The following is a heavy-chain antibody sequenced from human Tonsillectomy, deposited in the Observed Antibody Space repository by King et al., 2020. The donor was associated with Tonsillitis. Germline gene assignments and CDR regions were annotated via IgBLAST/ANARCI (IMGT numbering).Heavy chain of an antibody. J-gene: IGHJ6*02. V-gene: IGHV1-8*01. CDR3: ARVTLTYCSGTSCYAYYYYCMDV. CDR1: GYTFTSYD. CDR2: MNPNSGNT. Sequence: QLVQSGAEVKKPGASVKVSCKASGYTFTSYDVNWVRQATGQGLEWMGWMNPNSGNTGYAQKFQGRVTMTRNTSISTAYMELSSLRSEDAAVYYCARVTLTYCSGTSCYAYYYYCMDVWGQGTPVTVSS. D-gene: IGHD2-2*01.